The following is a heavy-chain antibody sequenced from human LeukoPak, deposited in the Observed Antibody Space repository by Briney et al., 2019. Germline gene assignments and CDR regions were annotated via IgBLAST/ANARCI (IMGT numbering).Heavy chain of an antibody. Sequence: GESLKISCKGSGYSFTSYWIGWVRQMPGKGLEWMGIIYPGDSDTRYSPSFQGQVTISADKSISTAYLQWSSLKASDTAMYYCARSPPPVLLWFGEKGTNWFDPWGQGTLVTVSS. CDR3: ARSPPPVLLWFGEKGTNWFDP. J-gene: IGHJ5*02. V-gene: IGHV5-51*01. D-gene: IGHD3-10*01. CDR2: IYPGDSDT. CDR1: GYSFTSYW.